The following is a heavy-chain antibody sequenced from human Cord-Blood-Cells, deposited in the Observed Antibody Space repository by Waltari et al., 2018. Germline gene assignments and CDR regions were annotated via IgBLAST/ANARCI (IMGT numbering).Heavy chain of an antibody. CDR3: ARMYYDFWSGYYTRYYYGMDV. J-gene: IGHJ6*02. CDR1: GYTFTSYD. Sequence: VQLVQSGAEVKKPGASVKVSCTASGYTFTSYDINWVRQARGQGLECMGWMNPNSGNTGYAQKFQGRVTMTRNTSISTAYMELSSLRSEDTAVYYCARMYYDFWSGYYTRYYYGMDVWGQGTTVTVSS. CDR2: MNPNSGNT. D-gene: IGHD3-3*01. V-gene: IGHV1-8*01.